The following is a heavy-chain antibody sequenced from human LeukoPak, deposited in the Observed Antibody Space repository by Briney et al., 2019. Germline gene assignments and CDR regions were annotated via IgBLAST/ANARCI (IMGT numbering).Heavy chain of an antibody. D-gene: IGHD6-13*01. CDR1: GFTFSSYS. J-gene: IGHJ4*02. CDR3: ASQGLSSSSWYSLRY. V-gene: IGHV3-48*04. CDR2: ISSSSSTI. Sequence: GGSLRLSCAASGFTFSSYSMNWVRQAPGKGLEWVSYISSSSSTIYYADSVKGRFTISRDNAKNSLYLQTNSLRAEDTAVYYCASQGLSSSSWYSLRYWGQGTLVTVSS.